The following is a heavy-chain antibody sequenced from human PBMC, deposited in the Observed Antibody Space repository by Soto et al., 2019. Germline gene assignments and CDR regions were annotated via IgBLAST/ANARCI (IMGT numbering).Heavy chain of an antibody. D-gene: IGHD4-17*01. Sequence: QVQLVQSGAEVKKPGASVKVSCKASGYTFTSYDINWVRQATGQGLEWMGWMNPNSGNTGYAQKFQGRVTMTRNTSISTAYMELSSLRSEDTAVYYCARFHGDYYYYYYYMDVWGKGTTVTVSS. V-gene: IGHV1-8*01. CDR2: MNPNSGNT. J-gene: IGHJ6*03. CDR1: GYTFTSYD. CDR3: ARFHGDYYYYYYYMDV.